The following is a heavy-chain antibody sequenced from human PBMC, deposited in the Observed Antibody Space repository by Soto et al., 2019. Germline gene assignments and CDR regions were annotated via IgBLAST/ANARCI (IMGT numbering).Heavy chain of an antibody. D-gene: IGHD3-9*01. CDR1: GFTFSNAW. V-gene: IGHV3-15*07. CDR3: TTDRHVRYFDWHDYYYYGMDV. Sequence: PGGSLRLSCAASGFTFSNAWMNWVRQAPGKGLEWVGRIKSKTDGGTTDYAAPVKGRFTISRDDSKNTLYLQMNNLKTEDTAVYYCTTDRHVRYFDWHDYYYYGMDVWGQGTTVTVSS. J-gene: IGHJ6*02. CDR2: IKSKTDGGTT.